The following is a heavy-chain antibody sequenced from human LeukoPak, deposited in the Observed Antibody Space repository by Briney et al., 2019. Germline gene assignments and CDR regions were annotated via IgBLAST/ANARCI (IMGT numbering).Heavy chain of an antibody. CDR1: GFIFSNYA. V-gene: IGHV3-23*01. Sequence: PGGSLSLSCAASGFIFSNYAMSWVRQAPGKGLEWVSAIGGRYSGTYYADSVRGRFTVSRDDPKNTLYLQMNTLRAEDTAVYYCAKWGDYDILTGYYDSDYWGQGTLVTVSS. CDR2: IGGRYSGT. CDR3: AKWGDYDILTGYYDSDY. D-gene: IGHD3-9*01. J-gene: IGHJ4*02.